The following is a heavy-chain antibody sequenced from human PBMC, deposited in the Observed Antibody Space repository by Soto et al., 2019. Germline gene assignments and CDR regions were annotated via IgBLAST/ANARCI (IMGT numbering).Heavy chain of an antibody. J-gene: IGHJ6*02. CDR3: ARGRGTVTYYYYCGMDV. V-gene: IGHV4-59*01. D-gene: IGHD4-17*01. CDR2: IYYNGST. Sequence: SETLSLTCTVSGGSISSYYWNWFRQPPGKGLEWIGYIYYNGSTNYNPSLKSRVNITEDTSKNHFSLKLSSVTAADTAVYYCARGRGTVTYYYYCGMDVWGQGTTVTVSS. CDR1: GGSISSYY.